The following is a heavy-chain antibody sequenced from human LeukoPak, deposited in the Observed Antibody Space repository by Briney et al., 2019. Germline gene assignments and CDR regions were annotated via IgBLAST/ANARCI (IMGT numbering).Heavy chain of an antibody. CDR3: AVATHPDYYYYMDV. CDR2: IWYDGSNK. Sequence: GGSLRLSCAASGFTFSSYGMHWVRQAPGKGLEWVAVIWYDGSNKYYADSVKGRFTISRDNSKNTLYLQMNSLGAEDTAVYYCAVATHPDYYYYMDVWGKGTTVTVSS. CDR1: GFTFSSYG. V-gene: IGHV3-33*08. J-gene: IGHJ6*03. D-gene: IGHD5-12*01.